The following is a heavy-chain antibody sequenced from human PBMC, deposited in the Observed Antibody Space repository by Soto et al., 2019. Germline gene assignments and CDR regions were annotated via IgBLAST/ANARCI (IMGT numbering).Heavy chain of an antibody. J-gene: IGHJ4*02. CDR3: ATYGGDTGRFDY. Sequence: SETLSLTCTVSGGSISSSSYYWGWIRQPPGKGLEWIGSGTTYYNPSLRSRVTISVDTSKEQFSLKPSSVTAADTAVYYCATYGGDTGRFDYWGQGTLVTVSS. CDR1: GGSISSSSYY. V-gene: IGHV4-39*01. D-gene: IGHD4-17*01. CDR2: SGTT.